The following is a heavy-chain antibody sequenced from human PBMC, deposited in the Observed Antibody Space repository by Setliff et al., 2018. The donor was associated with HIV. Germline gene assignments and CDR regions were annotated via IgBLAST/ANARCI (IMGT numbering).Heavy chain of an antibody. V-gene: IGHV1-18*01. CDR2: INTYNGNT. D-gene: IGHD1-26*01. CDR1: GYTFTSYG. Sequence: VKVSCKASGYTFTSYGISWVRQAPGQGLEWMGWINTYNGNTNYAQKVQGRVTMTTDTSTTTAYVELRSLRTEDTAVYYCARDSALIVGAARFYFDYWGQGTLVTVSS. CDR3: ARDSALIVGAARFYFDY. J-gene: IGHJ4*02.